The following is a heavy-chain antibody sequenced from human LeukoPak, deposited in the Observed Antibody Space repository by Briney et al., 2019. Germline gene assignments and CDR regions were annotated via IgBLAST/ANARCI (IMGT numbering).Heavy chain of an antibody. J-gene: IGHJ4*02. D-gene: IGHD5-18*01. CDR1: GYTFTSYD. V-gene: IGHV1-8*01. CDR2: MNPNSGNT. CDR3: ARGPGYSYGPSIDY. Sequence: ASVKVSCKASGYTFTSYDINWVRQATGQGLEWMGWMNPNSGNTGYAQKFQGRVTMTRNNSISTAYMELSSLRSEDTAVYYCARGPGYSYGPSIDYWGQGTLVTVSS.